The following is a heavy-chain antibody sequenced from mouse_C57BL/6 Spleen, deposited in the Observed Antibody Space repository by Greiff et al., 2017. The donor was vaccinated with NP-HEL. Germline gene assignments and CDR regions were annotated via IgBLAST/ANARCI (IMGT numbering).Heavy chain of an antibody. Sequence: QVHVQQSGAELVRPGASVTLSCKASGYTFTDYEMHWVKQTPVHGLEWIGAIDPETGGTAYNQKFKGKAIMTADKSSSTAYMELRSLTSEDSADDYCTKKYGSSYIYAMDYWGQGTSVTVSS. J-gene: IGHJ4*01. V-gene: IGHV1-15*01. D-gene: IGHD1-1*01. CDR3: TKKYGSSYIYAMDY. CDR2: IDPETGGT. CDR1: GYTFTDYE.